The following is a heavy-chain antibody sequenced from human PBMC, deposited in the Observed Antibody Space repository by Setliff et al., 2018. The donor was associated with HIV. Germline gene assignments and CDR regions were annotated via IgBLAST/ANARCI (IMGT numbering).Heavy chain of an antibody. CDR1: GGSFTKYH. D-gene: IGHD3-10*01. CDR3: ARRPYYYGSGSYVYYGMDV. V-gene: IGHV4-34*01. J-gene: IGHJ6*02. CDR2: IYHSGST. Sequence: SETLSLTCAVYGGSFTKYHWSWIRQPPGKGLEWIGSIYHSGSTYYNPSLKSRVTISVDTSKNQFSLKLSSVTAADTAVYYCARRPYYYGSGSYVYYGMDVWGQGTTVTVSS.